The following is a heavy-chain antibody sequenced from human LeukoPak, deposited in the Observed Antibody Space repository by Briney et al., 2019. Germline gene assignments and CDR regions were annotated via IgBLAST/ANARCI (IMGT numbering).Heavy chain of an antibody. D-gene: IGHD5-12*01. J-gene: IGHJ3*01. V-gene: IGHV3-13*01. CDR2: IGTAGET. CDR1: GFTFSTYD. CDR3: TRSLPCRGYNHRDCGAFDL. Sequence: GGSLRLSCAASGFTFSTYDMQWVRQATGEGPEWVSVIGTAGETYYPGSVKGRFTISRENAKNSLYLQMNSLRAGDTAVYYCTRSLPCRGYNHRDCGAFDLWGQGTMDTVSS.